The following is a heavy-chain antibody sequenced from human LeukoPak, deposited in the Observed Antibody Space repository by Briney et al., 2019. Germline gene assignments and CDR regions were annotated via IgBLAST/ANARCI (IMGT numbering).Heavy chain of an antibody. Sequence: SQTLSLTCAVSGGSISSGGYSWSWIRQPPGKGLEWVGYTYHSGSTYYNPSLKSRVTIPVDRSKNQFSLKLSSVTAADTAVYYCARVSQGRGYCSGGSCYSVRYDWFDPWGQGTLVTVSS. V-gene: IGHV4-30-2*01. CDR2: TYHSGST. CDR1: GGSISSGGYS. CDR3: ARVSQGRGYCSGGSCYSVRYDWFDP. D-gene: IGHD2-15*01. J-gene: IGHJ5*02.